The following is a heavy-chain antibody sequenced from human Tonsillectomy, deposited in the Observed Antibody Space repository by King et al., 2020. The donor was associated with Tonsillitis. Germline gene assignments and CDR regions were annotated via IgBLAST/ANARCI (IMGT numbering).Heavy chain of an antibody. V-gene: IGHV3-48*02. Sequence: DVQLVESGGGLVQPGGSLRLSCAASGFTFSSYVMTWVRQAPGKGLEWVAYISSSSTTTSYADSVKGRLTISRDNAKNSLYLQMDSLRDEDTAVYYCARKMGTEGYHPLGYWGQGTLVTVSS. CDR1: GFTFSSYV. D-gene: IGHD5-24*01. CDR3: ARKMGTEGYHPLGY. J-gene: IGHJ4*02. CDR2: ISSSSTTT.